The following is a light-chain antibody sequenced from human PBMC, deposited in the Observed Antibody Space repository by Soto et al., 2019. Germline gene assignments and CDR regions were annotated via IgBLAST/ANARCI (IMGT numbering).Light chain of an antibody. CDR3: QQSYTSPLT. CDR1: QSISSW. V-gene: IGKV1-39*01. J-gene: IGKJ4*01. CDR2: AAS. Sequence: DIQMTQSPSTLSASVGDRVTITCRASQSISSWLAWYQQKPGKAPVILIYAASTLHSGVPSRFTVSRSETNFALIISSLQPEDFATYNYQQSYTSPLTFGGGTKVDIK.